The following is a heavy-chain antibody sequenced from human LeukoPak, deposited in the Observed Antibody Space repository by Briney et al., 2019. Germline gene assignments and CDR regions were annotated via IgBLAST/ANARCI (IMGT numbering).Heavy chain of an antibody. CDR3: ARAGIAAANYYYYYVDV. CDR2: IYYSGST. CDR1: GGSISSYY. V-gene: IGHV4-59*01. Sequence: PSETLSLTCTVSGGSISSYYWSWIRQPPGKGLEWIGYIYYSGSTNYNPSFKSRVTISVDTSKSQFSLKLGSVTAADTAVYYCARAGIAAANYYYYYVDVWGNGNTVTVSS. D-gene: IGHD6-13*01. J-gene: IGHJ6*03.